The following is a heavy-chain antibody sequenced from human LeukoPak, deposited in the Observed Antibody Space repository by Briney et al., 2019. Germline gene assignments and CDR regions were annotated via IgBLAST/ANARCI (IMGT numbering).Heavy chain of an antibody. J-gene: IGHJ3*02. D-gene: IGHD3-22*01. CDR2: INPSGGST. Sequence: ASVKVSCKASGYTFTSYYMHWVRQAPGQGLEWMGIINPSGGSTSCAQKFQGRVTMTRDTSTSTVYMELSSLRSEDTAVYYCARETITMIVVVKEGDAFDIWGQGTMVTVSS. CDR3: ARETITMIVVVKEGDAFDI. V-gene: IGHV1-46*01. CDR1: GYTFTSYY.